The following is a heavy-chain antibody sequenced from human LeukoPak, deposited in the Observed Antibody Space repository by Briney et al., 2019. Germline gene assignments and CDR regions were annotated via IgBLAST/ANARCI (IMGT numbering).Heavy chain of an antibody. D-gene: IGHD1-1*01. CDR2: IYPGDSDT. CDR3: ARSERDPFRENSPFSESFQH. V-gene: IGHV5-51*01. J-gene: IGHJ1*01. Sequence: GESLKISCKGSGYSFTSYWIGWVRQMPGKGLEWMGIIYPGDSDTRYSPSFQGQVTISADKSISTAYLQWSSLKASDTAMYYCARSERDPFRENSPFSESFQHWGQGTLVTVSS. CDR1: GYSFTSYW.